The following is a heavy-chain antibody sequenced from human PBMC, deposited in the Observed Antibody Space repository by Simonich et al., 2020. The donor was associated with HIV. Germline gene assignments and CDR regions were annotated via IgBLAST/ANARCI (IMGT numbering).Heavy chain of an antibody. J-gene: IGHJ4*02. CDR1: GGSFSGYY. V-gene: IGHV4-34*02. CDR3: ARRTGYDLDY. CDR2: INHSGST. D-gene: IGHD5-12*01. Sequence: QVQLQQWGAGLLKPSETLSLTCAVYGGSFSGYYWSWIRQPPGKGLEWIGEINHSGSTDYNPSLKGRVTISVDTSKNQFSLKLSSVTAADTALYYCARRTGYDLDYWGQGTLVTVSS.